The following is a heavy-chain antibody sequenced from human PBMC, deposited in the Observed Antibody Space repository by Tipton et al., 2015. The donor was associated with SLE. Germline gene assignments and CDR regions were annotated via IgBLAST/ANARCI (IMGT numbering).Heavy chain of an antibody. CDR2: ITGDGGKT. CDR1: GFSLSNYV. V-gene: IGHV3-23*01. D-gene: IGHD3-16*01. J-gene: IGHJ6*02. CDR3: AKVGMDV. Sequence: SLRLSCAASGFSLSNYVMSWVRQAPGKGLEWVSTITGDGGKTWYVDSVKGRFTISRDNSWNTLYLRMNSLRAEDTAVYYCAKVGMDVWGQGTTVTVSS.